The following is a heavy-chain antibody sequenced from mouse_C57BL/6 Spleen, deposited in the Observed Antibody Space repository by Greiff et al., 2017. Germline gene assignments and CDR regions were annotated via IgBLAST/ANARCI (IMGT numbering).Heavy chain of an antibody. CDR2: INPNNGGT. CDR3: APTDSSGYPFAY. J-gene: IGHJ3*01. Sequence: EVQLQQSGPELVKPGASVKIPCKASGYTFTDYNMDWVKQSHGKSLEWIGDINPNNGGTIYNQKFKGKATLTVDKSSSTAYMELRSLTSEDTAVYYCAPTDSSGYPFAYWGQGTLVTVSA. D-gene: IGHD3-2*02. V-gene: IGHV1-18*01. CDR1: GYTFTDYN.